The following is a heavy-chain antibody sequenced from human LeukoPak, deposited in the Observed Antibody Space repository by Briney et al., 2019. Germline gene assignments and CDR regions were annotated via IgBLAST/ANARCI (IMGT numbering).Heavy chain of an antibody. D-gene: IGHD3-10*01. Sequence: PGGSLRLSCAASGFTFSSYAMSWVRQAPGKGLEWVSPTSGSGGSTYYADSVKGRFTISRDNSKNTLYLQMNSLRAEDTAVYYCAKESKWFGELLSGYWGQGTLVTVSS. J-gene: IGHJ4*02. V-gene: IGHV3-23*01. CDR2: TSGSGGST. CDR1: GFTFSSYA. CDR3: AKESKWFGELLSGY.